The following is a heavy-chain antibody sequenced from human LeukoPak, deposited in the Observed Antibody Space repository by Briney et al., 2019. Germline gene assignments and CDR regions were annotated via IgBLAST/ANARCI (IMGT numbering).Heavy chain of an antibody. J-gene: IGHJ3*02. CDR3: ARARYADAWYAFDI. CDR2: INHSGST. CDR1: GGSFSGYY. D-gene: IGHD2-2*01. Sequence: SETLSLTCVVYGGSFSGYYWSWIRQPPGKGLEWIGEINHSGSTNYNPSLKSRVIISVDTSKNQFSLKLTSVTAADTAVYYCARARYADAWYAFDIWGHGTMVTVSS. V-gene: IGHV4-34*01.